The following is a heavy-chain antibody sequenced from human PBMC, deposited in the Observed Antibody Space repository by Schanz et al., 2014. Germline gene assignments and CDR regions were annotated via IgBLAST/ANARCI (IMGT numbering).Heavy chain of an antibody. CDR1: GFTFSHYW. D-gene: IGHD6-19*01. J-gene: IGHJ6*02. CDR2: IRQDGSAK. CDR3: ARSYSSGWYPYYYGMDV. Sequence: EVHLVESGGGLVQPGGSLRLSCAASGFTFSHYWLSWVRQTPGKRLEWVANIRQDGSAKFYVDSVNSRFAISRDNAKNSLYLQMNSLRAEDTAVYYCARSYSSGWYPYYYGMDVWGQGTTVTVSS. V-gene: IGHV3-7*01.